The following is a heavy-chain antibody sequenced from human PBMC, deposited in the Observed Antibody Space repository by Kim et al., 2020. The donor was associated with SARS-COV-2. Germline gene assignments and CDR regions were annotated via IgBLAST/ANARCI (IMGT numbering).Heavy chain of an antibody. CDR2: IYYSGST. CDR3: ARPFYDSSGYYYVDWYFDL. D-gene: IGHD3-22*01. Sequence: SETLSLTCTVSGGSISSSSYYWGWIRQPPGKGLEWIGSIYYSGSTYYNPSLKSRVTISVDTSKNQFSLKLSSVTAADTAVYYCARPFYDSSGYYYVDWYFDLCGRGTLVTVSS. J-gene: IGHJ2*01. CDR1: GGSISSSSYY. V-gene: IGHV4-39*01.